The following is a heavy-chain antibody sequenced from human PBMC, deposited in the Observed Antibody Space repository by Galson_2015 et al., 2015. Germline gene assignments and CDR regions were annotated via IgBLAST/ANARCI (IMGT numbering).Heavy chain of an antibody. CDR2: IFSGGNT. CDR3: ARHYSGSYYHFDY. J-gene: IGHJ4*02. Sequence: SLRLSCAASGFIVSSSYMSWVRQAPGKGLEWVSVIFSGGNTYYADSVEGRFTISRENSKNTLYLQMNSLRAEDTAMYFCARHYSGSYYHFDYWGQGTLVTVSS. CDR1: GFIVSSSY. D-gene: IGHD1-26*01. V-gene: IGHV3-53*01.